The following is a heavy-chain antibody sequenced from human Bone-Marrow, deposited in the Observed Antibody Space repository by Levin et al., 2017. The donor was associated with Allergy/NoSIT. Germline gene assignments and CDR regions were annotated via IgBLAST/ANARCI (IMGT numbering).Heavy chain of an antibody. CDR3: ARENYDTSGQRLHFDS. V-gene: IGHV1-18*01. CDR1: GYTFSNYV. Sequence: ASVKFSCKASGYTFSNYVISWVRQVPGQGLEWMGWSSAYNGRTKYVQNFEDRVNMTTDRSTSTAYMELRSLGSGDTAVYYCARENYDTSGQRLHFDSWGQGTLVTVSS. CDR2: SSAYNGRT. J-gene: IGHJ4*02. D-gene: IGHD3-22*01.